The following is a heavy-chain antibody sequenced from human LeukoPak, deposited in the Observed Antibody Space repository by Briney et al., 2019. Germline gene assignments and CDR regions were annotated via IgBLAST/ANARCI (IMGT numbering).Heavy chain of an antibody. CDR2: ISGSGGDT. CDR1: GFTFGNYA. Sequence: GESLRLSCAASGFTFGNYAMSWVRQAPGKGLEWVSTISGSGGDTYYADSVKGRFTISRDNSKNTLYLHMNSLRAEDTAVYYCAKETPGSLVAAHLDHWGQGTLVTVSS. CDR3: AKETPGSLVAAHLDH. J-gene: IGHJ4*02. V-gene: IGHV3-23*01. D-gene: IGHD2-15*01.